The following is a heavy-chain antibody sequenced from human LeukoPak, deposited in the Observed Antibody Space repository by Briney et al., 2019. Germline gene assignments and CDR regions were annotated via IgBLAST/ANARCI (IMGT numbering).Heavy chain of an antibody. D-gene: IGHD3-10*01. CDR3: ARDQLWFGELPYGMEV. CDR1: GFTFDDYA. V-gene: IGHV3-9*01. J-gene: IGHJ6*02. Sequence: GGSLRLSCAASGFTFDDYAMHWVRQAPGKGLEWVSGISWNSGSIGYADSVKGRFTISRDNAKNSLYLQMNSLRAEDTAVYYCARDQLWFGELPYGMEVWGQGTTVTVSS. CDR2: ISWNSGSI.